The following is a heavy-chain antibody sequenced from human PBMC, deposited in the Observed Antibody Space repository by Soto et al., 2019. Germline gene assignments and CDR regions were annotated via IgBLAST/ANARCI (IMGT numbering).Heavy chain of an antibody. J-gene: IGHJ4*02. D-gene: IGHD3-9*01. CDR2: IRSKANSYAT. CDR1: GFTFSGSA. V-gene: IGHV3-73*02. Sequence: EVQLVESGGGLVQPGGSLKLSCAASGFTFSGSAMHWVRQASGKGLEWVGRIRSKANSYATAYAASVKGRFTISRDDSKNTAYLQLNSLKTEDTAVYYCAYDILPGYYTFDYWGQGTLVTVSS. CDR3: AYDILPGYYTFDY.